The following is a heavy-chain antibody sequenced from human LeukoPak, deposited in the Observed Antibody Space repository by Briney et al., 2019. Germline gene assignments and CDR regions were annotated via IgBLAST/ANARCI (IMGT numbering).Heavy chain of an antibody. CDR1: GFTFTSSA. CDR3: ARDVFFRAHNWFDP. Sequence: ASVKVSCKASGFTFTSSAMQWVRQARGQRLEWIGWIVVGSGNTNYAQKFQERVTITRDMSTSTAYMELSSLRSEDTAVYYCARDVFFRAHNWFDPWGQGTLVTVSS. D-gene: IGHD2/OR15-2a*01. CDR2: IVVGSGNT. V-gene: IGHV1-58*02. J-gene: IGHJ5*02.